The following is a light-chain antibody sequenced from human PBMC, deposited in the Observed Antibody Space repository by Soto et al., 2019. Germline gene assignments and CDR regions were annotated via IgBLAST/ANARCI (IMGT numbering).Light chain of an antibody. CDR2: KAS. CDR1: QTISSW. CDR3: QQYNSYSAT. J-gene: IGKJ2*01. V-gene: IGKV1-5*03. Sequence: DIRRTQSPSTLAASVGDRVTITCRASQTISSWLAWYQQKPGKAPKLLIYKASTLETGVPSRFSGSGSGTEFTLTISSLQPDDFATYYCQQYNSYSATFGQGTKVDIK.